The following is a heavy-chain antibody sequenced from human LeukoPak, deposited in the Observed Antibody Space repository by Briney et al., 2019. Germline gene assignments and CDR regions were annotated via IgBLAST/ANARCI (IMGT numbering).Heavy chain of an antibody. CDR2: IYTSGST. Sequence: PSETLSLTCTVSGGSISSYYWNWIRQPAGKGLEWIGRIYTSGSTNYSPSLKSRVTMSVDTSKNQLSLKLGSVTAADTAVYYCARSGLWFGELRDYFDYWGQGTLVTVSS. V-gene: IGHV4-4*07. CDR3: ARSGLWFGELRDYFDY. D-gene: IGHD3-10*01. CDR1: GGSISSYY. J-gene: IGHJ4*02.